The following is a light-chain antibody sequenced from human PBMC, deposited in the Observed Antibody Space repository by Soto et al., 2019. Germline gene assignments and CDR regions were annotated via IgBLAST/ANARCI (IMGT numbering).Light chain of an antibody. V-gene: IGLV2-11*01. CDR2: DVT. CDR3: CSYAGNDV. J-gene: IGLJ1*01. Sequence: QSALTQPRSMSGSPGQSVTISCTGTSSDVGGYNYVSWYQQHPGKAPKLMIYDVTKRPSGVPDRFSGSKSGNTASLTISGLQADDEADYYCCSYAGNDVFGTGTKVTVL. CDR1: SSDVGGYNY.